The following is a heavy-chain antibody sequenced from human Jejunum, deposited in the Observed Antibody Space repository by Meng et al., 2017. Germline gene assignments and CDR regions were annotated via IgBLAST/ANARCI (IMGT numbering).Heavy chain of an antibody. Sequence: GESLKISCAASGFTFSDYDMGWVRQAPGKGLEWVSSMRTGGSYTYYVDSVKGRYTISRDNSMHTVYLQMNSLRADDTAVYYCAKGVMSGTRYVAFEIWGQGTTVTVSS. V-gene: IGHV3-23*01. D-gene: IGHD1-26*01. CDR2: MRTGGSYT. CDR1: GFTFSDYD. J-gene: IGHJ3*02. CDR3: AKGVMSGTRYVAFEI.